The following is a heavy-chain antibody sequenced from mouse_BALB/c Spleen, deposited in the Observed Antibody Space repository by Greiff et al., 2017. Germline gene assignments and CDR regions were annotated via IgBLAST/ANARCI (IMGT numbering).Heavy chain of an antibody. CDR1: GFTFSSYA. Sequence: EVQRVESGGGLVKPGGSLKLSCAASGFTFSSYAMSWVRQTPEKRLEWVATISSGGSYTYYPDSVKGRFTISRDNAKNTLYLQMSSLRSEDTAMYYCARDYDYEGFDYWGQGTTLTVSS. CDR2: ISSGGSYT. V-gene: IGHV5-9-3*01. CDR3: ARDYDYEGFDY. D-gene: IGHD2-4*01. J-gene: IGHJ2*01.